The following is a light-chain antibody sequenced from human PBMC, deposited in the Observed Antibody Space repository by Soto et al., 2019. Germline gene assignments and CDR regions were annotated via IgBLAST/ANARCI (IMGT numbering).Light chain of an antibody. CDR1: SSNIGRNT. J-gene: IGLJ3*02. Sequence: QSVLTQPPSASGTPGQRVAISCSGRSSNIGRNTVNWYQQLPGMAPKLLIYINNQLPSGVPDRFSGSKSGTSASLAISGLQSEDEADYSCAAWDDRLNGCWVFGGGTKVTVL. V-gene: IGLV1-44*01. CDR2: INN. CDR3: AAWDDRLNGCWV.